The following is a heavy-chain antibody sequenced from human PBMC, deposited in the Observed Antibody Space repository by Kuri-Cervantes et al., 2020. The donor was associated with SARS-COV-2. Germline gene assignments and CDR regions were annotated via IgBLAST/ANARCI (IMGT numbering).Heavy chain of an antibody. J-gene: IGHJ4*02. D-gene: IGHD5-24*01. V-gene: IGHV3-74*01. CDR3: ARDKDGIEEFDY. CDR2: INSDGSST. Sequence: GESLKISCAASGFTFSSYWMHWVRQAPGKGLVWVSRINSDGSSTSYADSVKGRFTISRDNAKNSLYLQMNSLRADDTALYYCARDKDGIEEFDYWGQGTLVTVSS. CDR1: GFTFSSYW.